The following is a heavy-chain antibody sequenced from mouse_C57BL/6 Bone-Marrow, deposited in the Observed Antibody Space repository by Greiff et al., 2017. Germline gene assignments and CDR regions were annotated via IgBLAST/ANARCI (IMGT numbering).Heavy chain of an antibody. Sequence: EVQLQQSGPELVKPGASVKISCKASGYSFTGYYMNWVKQSPEKSLEWIGEINPSTGGTTYNQKFKAKATLTVDKSSSTAYMQLKSLTSEDSAVYYCARTRIDGSSSGNYFDYWGQGTTLTVSS. CDR1: GYSFTGYY. J-gene: IGHJ2*01. CDR3: ARTRIDGSSSGNYFDY. CDR2: INPSTGGT. V-gene: IGHV1-42*01. D-gene: IGHD1-1*01.